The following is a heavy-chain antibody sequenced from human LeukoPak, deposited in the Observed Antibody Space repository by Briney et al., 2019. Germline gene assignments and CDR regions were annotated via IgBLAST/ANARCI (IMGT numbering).Heavy chain of an antibody. D-gene: IGHD1-26*01. CDR1: GGTFSSYA. V-gene: IGHV1-69*13. J-gene: IGHJ4*02. CDR2: IIPIFGTA. CDR3: ARDGGDLLRVDY. Sequence: SVTVSCTASGGTFSSYAISWVRQAPGQGLEWMGGIIPIFGTANYAQKFQGRVTITADESTSTAYMELSSLRSEDTAVYYCARDGGDLLRVDYWGQGTQVTVSS.